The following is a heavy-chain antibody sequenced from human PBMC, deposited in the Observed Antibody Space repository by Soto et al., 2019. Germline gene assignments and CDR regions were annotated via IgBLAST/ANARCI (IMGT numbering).Heavy chain of an antibody. CDR1: GFRFDDFG. V-gene: IGHV3-20*04. J-gene: IGHJ3*01. CDR3: ARDGGVAVAVDAFDL. D-gene: IGHD6-19*01. CDR2: ITWNSGST. Sequence: EVELVESGGGVVRPGGSLRLSCAASGFRFDDFGMSWVGQAPGKGLEWVSGITWNSGSTGYADSVKGRFRISRDNAKNSLYLQMDNLRAEDTAFYYCARDGGVAVAVDAFDLWGQGTMVTVSS.